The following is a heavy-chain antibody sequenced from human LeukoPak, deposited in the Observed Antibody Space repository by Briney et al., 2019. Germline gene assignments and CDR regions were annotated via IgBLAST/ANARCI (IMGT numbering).Heavy chain of an antibody. Sequence: GGSLRLSCAASGFTFSNYWMSWVRQAPGKGLEWVANIKEDGSEKYYVDSLKGRFTISRDNAKNSLYLQMNRLRAEDTAVYYCARVGNLYYYYYMDVWGKGTTVTVSS. CDR2: IKEDGSEK. J-gene: IGHJ6*03. V-gene: IGHV3-7*01. CDR1: GFTFSNYW. D-gene: IGHD3-16*01. CDR3: ARVGNLYYYYYMDV.